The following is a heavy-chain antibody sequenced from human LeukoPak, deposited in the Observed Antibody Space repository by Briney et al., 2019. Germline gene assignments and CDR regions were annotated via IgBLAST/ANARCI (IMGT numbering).Heavy chain of an antibody. D-gene: IGHD4-23*01. CDR3: ASRGYSNFYYYMDV. J-gene: IGHJ6*03. V-gene: IGHV3-7*01. Sequence: SGGSLRLSCAASEFIFSSYWMSWVRQAPGKGLEWVANIKQDGSEKYYVDSVKGRFTISRDNAKNSLYLQMNSLRAEDTAVYYCASRGYSNFYYYMDVWGKGTTVTVSS. CDR1: EFIFSSYW. CDR2: IKQDGSEK.